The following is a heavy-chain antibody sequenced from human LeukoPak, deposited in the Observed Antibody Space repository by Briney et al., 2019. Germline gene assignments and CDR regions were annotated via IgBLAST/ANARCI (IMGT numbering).Heavy chain of an antibody. J-gene: IGHJ4*02. CDR1: GYTFTSYG. CDR3: ARGYCSSTSCGYYGY. Sequence: GASVKVSCKASGYTFTSYGINWVRQATGQGLEWMGWMNPNSGNTGYAQKFQGRVTITRNTSISTAYMELSSLRSEDTAVYYCARGYCSSTSCGYYGYWGQGTLVTVSS. D-gene: IGHD2-2*01. CDR2: MNPNSGNT. V-gene: IGHV1-8*03.